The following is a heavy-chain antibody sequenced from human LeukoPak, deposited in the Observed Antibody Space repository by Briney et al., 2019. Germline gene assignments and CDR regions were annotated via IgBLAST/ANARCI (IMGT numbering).Heavy chain of an antibody. J-gene: IGHJ4*02. CDR2: IKQDGSEK. D-gene: IGHD6-19*01. V-gene: IGHV3-7*01. CDR3: ASVLQWLTHIPFDY. CDR1: GFTFSSYW. Sequence: VGSLRLSCEASGFTFSSYWMSWVRQAPGKGLEWVANIKQDGSEKYYVDSVKGRFTISRDNAKNSLYVQMNSLRAEDTAVYYCASVLQWLTHIPFDYWGQGTLVTVSS.